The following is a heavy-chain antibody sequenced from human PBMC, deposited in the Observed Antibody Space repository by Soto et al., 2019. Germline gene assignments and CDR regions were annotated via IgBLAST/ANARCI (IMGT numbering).Heavy chain of an antibody. CDR2: IYYSGST. D-gene: IGHD3-16*01. Sequence: SETLSLTCTVSGGSISSSSYYWGWIRQPPGKGLEWIGSIYYSGSTYYNPSLKSRVTISVDTSKNQFSLKLSSVTAADTAVYYCARHPLSTWGLSGAPWLPTGYFQHWGQGTLVTVSS. V-gene: IGHV4-39*01. CDR1: GGSISSSSYY. J-gene: IGHJ1*01. CDR3: ARHPLSTWGLSGAPWLPTGYFQH.